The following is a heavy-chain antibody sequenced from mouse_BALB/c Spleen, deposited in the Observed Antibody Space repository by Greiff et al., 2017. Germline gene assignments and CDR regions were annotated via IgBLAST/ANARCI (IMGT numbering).Heavy chain of an antibody. Sequence: DVKLVESGGGLVKPGGSLKLSCAASGFTFSSYTMSWVRQTPEKRLEWVATISSGGSYTYYPDSVKGRFTISRDNAKNTLYLQMSSLKSEDTAMYYCTRDTEAAYFDVWGAGTTVTVSS. CDR3: TRDTEAAYFDV. V-gene: IGHV5-6-4*01. J-gene: IGHJ1*01. D-gene: IGHD1-1*01. CDR2: ISSGGSYT. CDR1: GFTFSSYT.